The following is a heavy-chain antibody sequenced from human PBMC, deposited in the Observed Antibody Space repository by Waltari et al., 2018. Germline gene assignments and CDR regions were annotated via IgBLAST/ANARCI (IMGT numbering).Heavy chain of an antibody. D-gene: IGHD2-8*02. CDR1: GGSISSGSYY. V-gene: IGHV4-61*09. J-gene: IGHJ5*02. Sequence: QVQLQESGPGLVTPSQTLSLTCTVSGGSISSGSYYWSWIRQPAGKGLEWIGYIYTSGSTNYNPSLKSRVTISVDTSKNQFSLKLSSVTAADTAVYYCARDRGYCTGGVCYRWFDPWGQGTLVTVSS. CDR2: IYTSGST. CDR3: ARDRGYCTGGVCYRWFDP.